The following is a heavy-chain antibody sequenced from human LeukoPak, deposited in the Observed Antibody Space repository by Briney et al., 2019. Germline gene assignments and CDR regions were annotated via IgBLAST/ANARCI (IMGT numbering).Heavy chain of an antibody. CDR1: GFTFSSYA. J-gene: IGHJ4*02. CDR2: ISGSGGST. D-gene: IGHD2-2*02. V-gene: IGHV3-23*01. Sequence: GMSLRLSCAASGFTFSSYAMSWVRQAPGKGLEWVSAISGSGGSTYYADSVKGRFTISRDNSKNTLYLQMNSLRAEDTAVYYCAKDLDCSSTSCYKDYWGQGTLVTVSS. CDR3: AKDLDCSSTSCYKDY.